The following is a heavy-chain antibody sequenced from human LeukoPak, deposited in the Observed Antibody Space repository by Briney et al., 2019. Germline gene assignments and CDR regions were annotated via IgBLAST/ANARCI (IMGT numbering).Heavy chain of an antibody. J-gene: IGHJ3*02. Sequence: PGGSLRLSGTASGFTFGDYAMSWVRQAPGKGLEWISYISSSGSTIYYADSVKGRFTISRDNAKDSLYLLMNSLRAEDTAVYYCATAPWTIVPAAPTAFDIWGQGTMVTVSS. CDR1: GFTFGDYA. D-gene: IGHD2-2*01. CDR2: ISSSGSTI. V-gene: IGHV3-48*03. CDR3: ATAPWTIVPAAPTAFDI.